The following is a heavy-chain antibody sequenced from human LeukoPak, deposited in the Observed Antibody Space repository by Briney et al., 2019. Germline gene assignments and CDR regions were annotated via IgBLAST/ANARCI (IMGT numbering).Heavy chain of an antibody. CDR3: ARDNSVRDEAWWFNP. J-gene: IGHJ5*02. D-gene: IGHD5-24*01. CDR2: ISPSGGST. Sequence: ASVRLSRKAFGYTFTGYWMHWVRQAPGQGPEWMGVISPSGGSTIYAQKFKGRVTLTRDMSTSTDYLELSSLRSEDTAVYYCARDNSVRDEAWWFNPWAREPWSPSPQ. CDR1: GYTFTGYW. V-gene: IGHV1-46*01.